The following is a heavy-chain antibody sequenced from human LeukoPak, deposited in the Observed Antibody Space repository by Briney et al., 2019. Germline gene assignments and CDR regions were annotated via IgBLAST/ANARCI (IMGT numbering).Heavy chain of an antibody. V-gene: IGHV3-7*01. Sequence: PGGSLRLSCAASGFTFSNYWMSWVRQAPGKGLEWVANIKQDGSEKYYVDSVKGRFTISRDNAKNSLYLQMNSLRAEDTAVYYCARDPATTVTTYAYWGQGTLVTVSS. D-gene: IGHD4-17*01. J-gene: IGHJ4*02. CDR1: GFTFSNYW. CDR3: ARDPATTVTTYAY. CDR2: IKQDGSEK.